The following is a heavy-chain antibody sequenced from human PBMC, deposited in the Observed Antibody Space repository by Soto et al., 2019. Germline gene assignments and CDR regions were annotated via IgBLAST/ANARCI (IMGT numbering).Heavy chain of an antibody. J-gene: IGHJ6*02. V-gene: IGHV4-61*03. D-gene: IGHD2-2*01. CDR3: ARVGVVVLPAAIISRYSYYYGIDA. Sequence: PSETLSLTCTVSGGSVSNSSHYWCWIRQPPEKGLEWIGYIYYSGSTNYNPSLNSRVTISVDTTNNHFSLMLNSVTAADTAVYYCARVGVVVLPAAIISRYSYYYGIDAWGQGTPVTVSS. CDR2: IYYSGST. CDR1: GGSVSNSSHY.